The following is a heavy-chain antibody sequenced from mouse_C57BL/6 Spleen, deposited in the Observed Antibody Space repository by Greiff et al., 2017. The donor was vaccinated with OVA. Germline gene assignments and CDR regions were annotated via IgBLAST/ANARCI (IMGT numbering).Heavy chain of an antibody. D-gene: IGHD1-1*01. CDR2: ISSGSSTI. V-gene: IGHV5-17*01. J-gene: IGHJ3*01. Sequence: EVKVVESGGGLVKPGGSLKLSCAASGFTFSDYGMHWVRQAPEKGLEWVAYISSGSSTIYYADTVKGRFTISRDNAKNTLFLQMTSLRSEDTAMYYCAIDYGSSYSFAYWGQGTLVTVSA. CDR1: GFTFSDYG. CDR3: AIDYGSSYSFAY.